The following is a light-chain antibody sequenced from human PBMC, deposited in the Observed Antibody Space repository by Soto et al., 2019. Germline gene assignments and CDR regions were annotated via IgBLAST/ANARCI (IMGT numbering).Light chain of an antibody. CDR2: GAS. J-gene: IGKJ4*01. V-gene: IGKV3-15*01. CDR1: QSVRTN. CDR3: QQYHEWPLT. Sequence: EIAMTQFPATLSVSPGERATLSCRASQSVRTNLAWYQQKPGQPPRLLMYGASTRATGMPASFSGSGSGTEFILTISSLQSEDFAVYYCQQYHEWPLTFGGGTKVDIK.